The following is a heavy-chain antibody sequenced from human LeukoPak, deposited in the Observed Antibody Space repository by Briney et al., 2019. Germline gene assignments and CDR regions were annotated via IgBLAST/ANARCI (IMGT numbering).Heavy chain of an antibody. CDR2: IYYSGST. CDR1: GGSISSGGYS. D-gene: IGHD2-15*01. J-gene: IGHJ3*02. Sequence: PSETLSLTCAVSGGSISSGGYSWSWIRQPPGKGLEWIGCIYYSGSTYYNPSLKSRVTISVDTSKNQFSLKLSSVTAADTAVYYCARVHVVAQSDAFDIWGQGTMVTVSS. V-gene: IGHV4-30-4*07. CDR3: ARVHVVAQSDAFDI.